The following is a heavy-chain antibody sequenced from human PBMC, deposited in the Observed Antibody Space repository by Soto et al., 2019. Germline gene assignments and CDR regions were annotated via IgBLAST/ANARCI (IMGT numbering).Heavy chain of an antibody. J-gene: IGHJ6*03. V-gene: IGHV3-21*01. CDR1: GFTFSSYS. D-gene: IGHD6-6*01. CDR3: ASVRYFYYMDV. CDR2: ITSSSSYI. Sequence: GGSLRLSCAASGFTFSSYSMNWVRQAPGKGLEWVSSITSSSSYIYYADSVKGRFTISRDNTKNSLYLQMNSLRAEDTAVYYCASVRYFYYMDVWGKGTTVTVSS.